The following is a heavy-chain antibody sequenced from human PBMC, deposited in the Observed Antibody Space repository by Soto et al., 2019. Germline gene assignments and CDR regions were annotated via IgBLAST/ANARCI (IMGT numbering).Heavy chain of an antibody. J-gene: IGHJ1*01. D-gene: IGHD5-12*01. CDR2: IYYSGST. CDR1: GGSISSYY. Sequence: SETLSLTCTVSGGSISSYYWSWIRQPPGKGLEWIGYIYYSGSTNYNPSLKSRVTISVDTSKHQFSLKPTSVTPGDTAVYYGARGREMATILSAEYFQHWGQGTLVTVSS. V-gene: IGHV4-59*01. CDR3: ARGREMATILSAEYFQH.